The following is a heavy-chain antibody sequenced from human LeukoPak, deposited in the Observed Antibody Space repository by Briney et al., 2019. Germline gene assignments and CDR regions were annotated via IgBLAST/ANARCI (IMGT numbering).Heavy chain of an antibody. CDR2: ISTYNGKT. CDR1: GYIFTNYG. D-gene: IGHD5-18*01. Sequence: ASVKVSCKASGYIFTNYGISWVRQAPGQGLEWMGWISTYNGKTNYAQKLQGRVTMTIDTSTSTAYMELRSLRPDDTAVYYCARDWVTAMGTFDYWGQGTLVTVSS. J-gene: IGHJ4*02. V-gene: IGHV1-18*01. CDR3: ARDWVTAMGTFDY.